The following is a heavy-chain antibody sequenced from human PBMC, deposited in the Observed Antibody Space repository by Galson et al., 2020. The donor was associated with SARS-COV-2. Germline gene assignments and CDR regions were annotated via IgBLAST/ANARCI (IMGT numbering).Heavy chain of an antibody. CDR1: GGSISSSSYY. J-gene: IGHJ5*02. CDR2: IYYSGST. CDR3: ARLLDCSGGSCPHNWFDP. Sequence: SETLSLTCTVSGGSISSSSYYWGWIRQPPGKGLEWIGSIYYSGSTYYNPSLKSRVTISVDTSKNQFSLKLSSVIAADTAVYYCARLLDCSGGSCPHNWFDPWGQGTLVTVSS. D-gene: IGHD2-15*01. V-gene: IGHV4-39*01.